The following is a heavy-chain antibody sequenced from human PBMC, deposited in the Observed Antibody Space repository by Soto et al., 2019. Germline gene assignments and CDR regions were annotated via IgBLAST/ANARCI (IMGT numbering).Heavy chain of an antibody. CDR1: GCSISSNIYY. V-gene: IGHV4-39*01. CDR3: ASQHYYDSSGYYVGY. J-gene: IGHJ4*02. Sequence: SETLSLTCTLCGCSISSNIYYWGWIRQPPGKGLEWIGNIHYSGSTYYDSSLKSRVTISVDTSKNQFSLKLSSVTAADTAVYYCASQHYYDSSGYYVGYWGQGTLVTVS. CDR2: IHYSGST. D-gene: IGHD3-22*01.